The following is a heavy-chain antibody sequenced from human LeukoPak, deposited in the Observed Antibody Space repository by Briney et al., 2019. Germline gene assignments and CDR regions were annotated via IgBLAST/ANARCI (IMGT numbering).Heavy chain of an antibody. D-gene: IGHD2-21*01. V-gene: IGHV4-59*02. CDR3: AREANSPTARYWYFDL. CDR1: GGSVSSYY. Sequence: SETLSLTCTVSGGSVSSYYWSWLRQSPGKGLEWIGYVYYSGRNNYNPALKSRVTIPLATSENQFSLKLSSVTAADTAVYYCAREANSPTARYWYFDLWGRGIQVTVSS. J-gene: IGHJ2*01. CDR2: VYYSGRN.